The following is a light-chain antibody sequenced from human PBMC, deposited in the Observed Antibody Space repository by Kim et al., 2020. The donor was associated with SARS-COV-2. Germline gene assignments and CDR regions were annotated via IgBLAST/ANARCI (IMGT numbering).Light chain of an antibody. Sequence: DIQMPQSPSFVSASVGDRVTISCRASQDFRSWLSWYQQRPGQAPRLLIYAAYNLQTGVPSRFSGSGSGTDFTLTISSLQPEDFATYYCQQTNNFPYTFGQGTKLEI. CDR2: AAY. V-gene: IGKV1-12*01. CDR1: QDFRSW. J-gene: IGKJ2*01. CDR3: QQTNNFPYT.